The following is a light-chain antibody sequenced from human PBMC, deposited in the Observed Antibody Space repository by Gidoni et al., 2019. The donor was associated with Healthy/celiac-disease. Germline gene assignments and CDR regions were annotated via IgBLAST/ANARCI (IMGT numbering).Light chain of an antibody. J-gene: IGKJ1*01. CDR3: QQSYSTSWT. CDR2: AAS. V-gene: IGKV1-39*01. Sequence: DIQMTQSPSSLSASVGDRVTITCRASQSISSYLNWYQQKPGKAPKLLIYAASSLQSGVPSRFSGSGSGTDFTLTISCLQPEDFATYYCQQSYSTSWTFGQGTKLEIK. CDR1: QSISSY.